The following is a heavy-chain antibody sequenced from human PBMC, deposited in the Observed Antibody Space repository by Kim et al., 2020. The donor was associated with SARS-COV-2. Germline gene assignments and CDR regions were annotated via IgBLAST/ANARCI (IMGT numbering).Heavy chain of an antibody. D-gene: IGHD3-16*01. CDR1: GFSFSSSV. Sequence: SVKVSCKASGFSFSSSVMQWVRQARGQRLEWIGWIVVASGNTKYAQEFQERVTITRDMSTSTAYMELSSLRSEDTAVFYCAAGGGFYWGQGNPVTVSS. V-gene: IGHV1-58*02. CDR3: AAGGGFY. J-gene: IGHJ4*02. CDR2: IVVASGNT.